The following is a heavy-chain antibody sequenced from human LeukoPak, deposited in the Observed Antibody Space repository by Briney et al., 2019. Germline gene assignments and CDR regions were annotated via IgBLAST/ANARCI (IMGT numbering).Heavy chain of an antibody. CDR2: IYYSGST. J-gene: IGHJ4*02. CDR3: ARIRDSSSWLPGDY. D-gene: IGHD6-13*01. Sequence: PSETLSLTCTVSGGSISSYYWSWIRQPPGKGLEWIGYIYYSGSTNYNPSLKSRVTISVDTSKNQFSLKLSSVTAADTAVYYCARIRDSSSWLPGDYWGQGTLVTVSS. CDR1: GGSISSYY. V-gene: IGHV4-59*01.